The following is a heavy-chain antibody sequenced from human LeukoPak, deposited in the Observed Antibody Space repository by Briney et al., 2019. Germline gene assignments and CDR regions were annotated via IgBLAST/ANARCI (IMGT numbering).Heavy chain of an antibody. CDR3: ARRPAIGELSTDY. CDR1: GYSFPLHW. CDR2: IYPDDSDT. D-gene: IGHD3-10*01. J-gene: IGHJ4*02. Sequence: GESLKLSCQGSGYSFPLHWIAWVRQMPGKGLECMGIIYPDDSDTRYRPSFQGQVTISVDKSINTDYLQWSSLKASDTAMYYCARRPAIGELSTDYWGQGTLVTVSS. V-gene: IGHV5-51*01.